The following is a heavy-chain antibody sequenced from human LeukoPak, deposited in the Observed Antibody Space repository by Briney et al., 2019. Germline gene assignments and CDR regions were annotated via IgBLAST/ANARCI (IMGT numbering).Heavy chain of an antibody. V-gene: IGHV1-3*01. CDR2: INAGSGNT. CDR3: AREAQIAVQFDY. Sequence: ASVKVSCKASGYTFTSYAMHWVRQAHGQRLEWMGWINAGSGNTKYSQKFQGRVTITRDTSASTAYMELSSLRSEDTAVYYCAREAQIAVQFDYWGQGTLVTVSS. J-gene: IGHJ4*02. D-gene: IGHD6-19*01. CDR1: GYTFTSYA.